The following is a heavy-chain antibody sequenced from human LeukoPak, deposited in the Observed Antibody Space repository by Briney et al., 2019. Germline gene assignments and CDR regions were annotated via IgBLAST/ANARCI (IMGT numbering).Heavy chain of an antibody. J-gene: IGHJ4*02. CDR2: FDPEDGET. CDR3: ATWTYSGIPPAPDC. CDR1: GYTLTELS. V-gene: IGHV1-24*01. D-gene: IGHD1-26*01. Sequence: ASVKVSCKVSGYTLTELSMHWVRQAPGKGLEWMGGFDPEDGETIYAQKFQGRVTMTEDTSTDTAYMELSSLRSEDTAVYYCATWTYSGIPPAPDCWGQGTLVTVSS.